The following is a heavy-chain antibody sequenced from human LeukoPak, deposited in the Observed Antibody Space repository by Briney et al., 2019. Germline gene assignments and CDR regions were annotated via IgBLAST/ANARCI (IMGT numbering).Heavy chain of an antibody. CDR3: AREKLGYGYGTRAFDI. CDR2: INSDGSNT. CDR1: GFTFDDYG. D-gene: IGHD5-18*01. Sequence: PGGSLRLSCAASGFTFDDYGLSWVRQAPGKGLVWVSRINSDGSNTIYADFVKGRFTISRDNAKNTLYMQMNSLRAEDTAVYYCAREKLGYGYGTRAFDIWGQGTMVTVSS. V-gene: IGHV3-74*01. J-gene: IGHJ3*02.